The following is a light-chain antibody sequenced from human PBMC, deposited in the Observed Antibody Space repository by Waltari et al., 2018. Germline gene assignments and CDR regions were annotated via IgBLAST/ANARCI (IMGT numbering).Light chain of an antibody. CDR3: QQAYSTPPWT. Sequence: DIQMTQSPSSLSASVGDRVTISCRASQTISIYLNWYQQRPRKAPKLLVYSTSNLQTGVPSRFSGSGSGTDFTLTISSLQPEDFATYYCQQAYSTPPWTFGQGTKVEIK. V-gene: IGKV1-39*01. J-gene: IGKJ1*01. CDR2: STS. CDR1: QTISIY.